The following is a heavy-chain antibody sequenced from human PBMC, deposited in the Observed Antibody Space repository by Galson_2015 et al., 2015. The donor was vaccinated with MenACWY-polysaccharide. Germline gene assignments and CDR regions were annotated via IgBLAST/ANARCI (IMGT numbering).Heavy chain of an antibody. D-gene: IGHD5/OR15-5a*01. J-gene: IGHJ4*01. V-gene: IGHV3-23*01. CDR3: ANPERSTRRTSDVDY. CDR2: VSGSGATK. CDR1: GFTFSSYT. Sequence: SLRLSCAASGFTFSSYTMSWVRQAPGKGLEWVSGVSGSGATKYYADSVKGRFTISRDNSKNTLYLQMDSLTAADTAVYFCANPERSTRRTSDVDYWG.